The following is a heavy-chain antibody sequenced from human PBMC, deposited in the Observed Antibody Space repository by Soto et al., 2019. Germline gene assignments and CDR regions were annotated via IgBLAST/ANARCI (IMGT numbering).Heavy chain of an antibody. CDR2: ISPSSDTI. D-gene: IGHD3-16*01. V-gene: IGHV3-48*02. Sequence: EVQLVESGGGLVQPGGSLRLSCEASGFTFSSYHMNWVRQAPGKGLEWVSYISPSSDTIYYADSVKGRFTISRDNAKNSVFMQMNSMRDEVTAVDYWARDGGDGYRSGDYWGQGTMVTVSS. CDR1: GFTFSSYH. CDR3: ARDGGDGYRSGDY. J-gene: IGHJ4*02.